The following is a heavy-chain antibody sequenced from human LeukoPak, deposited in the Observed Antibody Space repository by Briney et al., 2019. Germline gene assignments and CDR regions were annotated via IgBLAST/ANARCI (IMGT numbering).Heavy chain of an antibody. Sequence: GGSLRLSCVASGFRYSHYGMNWVRQAPGKGLEWVSAISGSGYSTYYEDSVKGRFTISRDNSKNTLYLQMNSLRAEDTAVYYCAKGSIVGATSYYYLDVWGTGTTVTVSS. CDR2: ISGSGYST. CDR3: AKGSIVGATSYYYLDV. CDR1: GFRYSHYG. D-gene: IGHD1-26*01. J-gene: IGHJ6*03. V-gene: IGHV3-23*01.